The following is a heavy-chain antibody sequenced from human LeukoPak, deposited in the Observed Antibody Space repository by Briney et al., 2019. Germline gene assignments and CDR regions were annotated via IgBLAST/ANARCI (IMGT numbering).Heavy chain of an antibody. CDR3: ARLNLHIAIPG. CDR1: GGSISSGSYY. CDR2: IYTSGST. Sequence: PSETLSLTYTVSGGSISSGSYYWSWIRQPAGKGLEWIGRIYTSGSTNYNPSLKSRVTISVDTSKNQFSLKLSSVTAADTAVYYCARLNLHIAIPGWGQGTLVTVSS. V-gene: IGHV4-61*02. J-gene: IGHJ4*02. D-gene: IGHD2-21*01.